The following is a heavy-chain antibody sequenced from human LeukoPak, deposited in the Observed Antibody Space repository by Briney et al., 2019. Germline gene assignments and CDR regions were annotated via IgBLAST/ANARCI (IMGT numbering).Heavy chain of an antibody. V-gene: IGHV3-30*18. D-gene: IGHD3-16*01. J-gene: IGHJ4*02. CDR1: GFTFSSYA. CDR3: AKSRPEGGYYFDY. Sequence: GGSLRLSCAASGFTFSSYAMHWVRQAPGKGLEWVAVISYDGSNKYYADSVKGRFTISRDNSKNTLYLQMNSLRTEDTAVYYCAKSRPEGGYYFDYWGQGALVTVSS. CDR2: ISYDGSNK.